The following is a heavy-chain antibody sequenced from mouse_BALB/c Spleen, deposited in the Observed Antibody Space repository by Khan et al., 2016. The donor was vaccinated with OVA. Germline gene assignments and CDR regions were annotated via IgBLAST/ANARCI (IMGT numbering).Heavy chain of an antibody. CDR1: GYPLTSYW. J-gene: IGHJ3*01. Sequence: QVQLQQSGAELVKPGASVKLSCKASGYPLTSYWLHWVKQRPGQGLEWIGEIDPSDSYTNYNQKFKGKATLTVDKSSSTTYMQLSSLTSEDPAVYYCARSFHYGSSTWFAYWGQGTLVTVSA. CDR2: IDPSDSYT. D-gene: IGHD1-1*01. V-gene: IGHV1-69*02. CDR3: ARSFHYGSSTWFAY.